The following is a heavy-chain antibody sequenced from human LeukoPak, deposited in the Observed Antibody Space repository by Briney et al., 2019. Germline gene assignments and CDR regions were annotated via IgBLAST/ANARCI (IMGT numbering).Heavy chain of an antibody. Sequence: PGRSLRLSCAASGFTFSSYGMHWVRQAPGKGLEWVAVIWYDGSNKYYADSVKGRFTISRDNSKNTPYLQMNSLRAEDTAVYYCAKDEGSSSSLDAFDIWGQGTMVTVSS. J-gene: IGHJ3*02. CDR1: GFTFSSYG. CDR2: IWYDGSNK. D-gene: IGHD6-6*01. V-gene: IGHV3-33*06. CDR3: AKDEGSSSSLDAFDI.